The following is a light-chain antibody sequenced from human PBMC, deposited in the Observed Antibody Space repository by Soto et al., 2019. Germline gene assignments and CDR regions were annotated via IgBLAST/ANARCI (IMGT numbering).Light chain of an antibody. Sequence: AIQMTQSPSSLSASVGDRVTITCRASQGIRNDLGWYQQKPGKAPKLLIYAASSLQSGVQSRFSGSGSGTDFTLTVTSLQPEAFATYYCLPASDYPWTFGQGTQVAIK. V-gene: IGKV1-6*01. CDR3: LPASDYPWT. CDR2: AAS. J-gene: IGKJ1*01. CDR1: QGIRND.